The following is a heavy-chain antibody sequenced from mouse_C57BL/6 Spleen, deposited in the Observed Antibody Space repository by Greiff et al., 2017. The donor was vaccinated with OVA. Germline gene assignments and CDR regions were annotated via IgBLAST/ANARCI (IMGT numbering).Heavy chain of an antibody. Sequence: VQLKESVAELVRPGASVKLSCTASGFNIKNTYMHWVKQRPEQGLEWIGRIDPANGNTKYAPKFQGKATITADTSSNTAYLQLSSLTSEDTAIYYCARSYYYGSFGAMDYWGQGTSVTVSS. CDR2: IDPANGNT. V-gene: IGHV14-3*01. J-gene: IGHJ4*01. CDR3: ARSYYYGSFGAMDY. D-gene: IGHD1-1*01. CDR1: GFNIKNTY.